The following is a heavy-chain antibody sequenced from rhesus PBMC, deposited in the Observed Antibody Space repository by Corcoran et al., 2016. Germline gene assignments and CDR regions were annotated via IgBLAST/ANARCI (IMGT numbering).Heavy chain of an antibody. J-gene: IGHJ4*01. Sequence: QVQLQESGPGLVKPSETLSLTCAVSGGSFSSYWWSWIRQPPGKGLEWIGEINGNSGSTNYNPSLRGRVTISTYTSKNQFSLKRSSVTAADTAVYYCARERGGSGSWKGLFDYWGQGVLVTVSS. D-gene: IGHD6-25*01. CDR1: GGSFSSYW. V-gene: IGHV4-80*01. CDR2: INGNSGST. CDR3: ARERGGSGSWKGLFDY.